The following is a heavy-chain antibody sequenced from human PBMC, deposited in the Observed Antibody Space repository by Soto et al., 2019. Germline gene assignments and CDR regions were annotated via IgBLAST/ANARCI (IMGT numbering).Heavy chain of an antibody. V-gene: IGHV4-59*01. CDR1: GGSISSYY. D-gene: IGHD5-12*01. CDR2: IYYSGST. Sequence: ASETLSLTCTVSGGSISSYYWSWIRQPPGKELEWIGYIYYSGSTNYNPSLKSRVTISVDTSKNQFSLKLSSVTAADTAVYYCARQYSGYDYWGQGTLVTVSS. CDR3: ARQYSGYDY. J-gene: IGHJ4*02.